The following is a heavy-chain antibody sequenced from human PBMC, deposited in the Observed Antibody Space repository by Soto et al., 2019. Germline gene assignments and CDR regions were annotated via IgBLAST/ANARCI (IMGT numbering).Heavy chain of an antibody. V-gene: IGHV3-23*01. CDR1: GFTFSSYA. D-gene: IGHD1-1*01. CDR3: AKDQMGGKGMDV. J-gene: IGHJ6*02. CDR2: ISGSGGST. Sequence: EVQLLESGGGLVLPGGSLRLSCAASGFTFSSYAMSWVRQAPGKGLEWVSAISGSGGSTYYADSVKGRFTISRDNSKNTLYLQMNSLRAEDTAVYYCAKDQMGGKGMDVWGQGTTVTVSS.